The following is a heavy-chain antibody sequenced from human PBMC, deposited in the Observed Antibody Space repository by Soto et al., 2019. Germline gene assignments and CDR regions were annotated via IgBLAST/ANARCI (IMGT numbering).Heavy chain of an antibody. CDR2: INRDGREK. D-gene: IGHD3-22*01. CDR3: TRAPEGSGSYYYFDF. Sequence: PVGSLRLSCAASGFTFSNYWMSWVRQAPGKGLQWVANINRDGREKYYVDSLKGRFTISRDNADNSLHLQLNSLRDEDTAVYYCTRAPEGSGSYYYFDFWGRGTLVTVSS. V-gene: IGHV3-7*03. CDR1: GFTFSNYW. J-gene: IGHJ4*02.